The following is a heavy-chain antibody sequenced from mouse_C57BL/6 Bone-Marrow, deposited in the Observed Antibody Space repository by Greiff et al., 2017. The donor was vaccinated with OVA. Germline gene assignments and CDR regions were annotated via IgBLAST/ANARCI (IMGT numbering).Heavy chain of an antibody. CDR1: GFTFSDFY. V-gene: IGHV7-1*01. J-gene: IGHJ1*03. D-gene: IGHD1-1*01. CDR2: SRNKANDYTT. CDR3: AREVYYGSSNWYFDV. Sequence: EVQLVDSGGGLVQSGRSLRLSCATSGFTFSDFYMEWVRQAPGKGLEWIAASRNKANDYTTEYSASVKGRFIVSRDTSQSILYLQMNALRAEDTAIYYCAREVYYGSSNWYFDVWGTGTTVTVSS.